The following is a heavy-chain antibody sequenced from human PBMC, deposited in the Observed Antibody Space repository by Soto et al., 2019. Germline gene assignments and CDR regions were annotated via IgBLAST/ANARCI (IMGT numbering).Heavy chain of an antibody. V-gene: IGHV3-48*02. D-gene: IGHD2-2*01. J-gene: IGHJ6*02. CDR1: GFAFSSYS. Sequence: PGGSLRLSCAASGFAFSSYSMNWVRQAPGKGLEWVSYTTSSSSAIYYADSVKGRFTISRDNAKNSLYLQMNSLRDEDTAVYYCXRDHCSTSSCHHYGMDVWGQGTTVTVSS. CDR3: XRDHCSTSSCHHYGMDV. CDR2: TTSSSSAI.